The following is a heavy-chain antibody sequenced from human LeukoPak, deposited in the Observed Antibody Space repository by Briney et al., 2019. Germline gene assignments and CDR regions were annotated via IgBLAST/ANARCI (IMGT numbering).Heavy chain of an antibody. CDR1: GGSISSGSYY. Sequence: SETLSLTCTVSGGSISSGSYYWSWIRQPAGKGLEWIGRIYTSGSTNYNPSLKSRVTISVDTSKNQFSLKLSSVTAADTAVYYCARDNWIRPHNWFDPWGQGTLVTVSS. V-gene: IGHV4-61*02. CDR3: ARDNWIRPHNWFDP. CDR2: IYTSGST. D-gene: IGHD1-20*01. J-gene: IGHJ5*02.